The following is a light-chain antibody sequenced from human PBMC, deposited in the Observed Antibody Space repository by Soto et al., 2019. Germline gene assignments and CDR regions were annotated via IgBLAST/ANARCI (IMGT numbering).Light chain of an antibody. V-gene: IGKV3-11*01. CDR1: QSFSSY. CDR3: PQRSNSPPKNT. J-gene: IGKJ3*01. CDR2: DAS. Sequence: EIVLTQSPATLSLSPGERATLSCRASQSFSSYLAWYQQKPGQAPRLLIYDASNRATGIPARFSGSGSGTDFSLTISSLEPEALAIKYCPQRSNSPPKNTFGPGTQVDIK.